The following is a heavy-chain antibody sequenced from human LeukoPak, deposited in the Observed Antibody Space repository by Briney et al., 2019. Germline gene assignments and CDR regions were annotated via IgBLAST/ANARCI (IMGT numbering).Heavy chain of an antibody. CDR1: GFTFINAW. D-gene: IGHD1-26*01. CDR2: IKAKAHGGTI. Sequence: GGSLRLSCAASGFTFINAWMAWVRQAPGKGLEWVGRIKAKAHGGTIEYAAPVKGRFTISRDDSKNTLYLQMNSLKTEDTAVYYCTTDGVGVEGATYDNWGQGTLDSVSS. CDR3: TTDGVGVEGATYDN. J-gene: IGHJ4*02. V-gene: IGHV3-15*01.